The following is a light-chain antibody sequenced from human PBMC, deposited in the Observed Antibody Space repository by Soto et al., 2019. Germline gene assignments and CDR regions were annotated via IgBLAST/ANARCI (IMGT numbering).Light chain of an antibody. CDR2: DAY. CDR3: QQYNSYSSDT. V-gene: IGKV1-5*01. J-gene: IGKJ2*01. CDR1: QSISSW. Sequence: DIQMTQSPSTLSASVGDRVTITCRASQSISSWLAWYQQKPGKAPKLLIYDAYSLESGVASRFSGSGSGTEFTLTISSLQPDDFATYYCQQYNSYSSDTFGQGTKLEIK.